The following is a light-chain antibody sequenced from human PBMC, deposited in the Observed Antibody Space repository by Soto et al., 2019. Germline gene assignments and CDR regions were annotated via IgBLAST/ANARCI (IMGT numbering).Light chain of an antibody. CDR2: GAS. CDR3: QQYGKSPYT. CDR1: QIVNNNF. J-gene: IGKJ2*01. V-gene: IGKV3-20*01. Sequence: EIVLTQSPDTLSLSPGERATLSCRASQIVNNNFLAWYQQKAGQAPRLLIYGASMRPGGIPDKFSGSGSGTDFTFSINRLEPEDFAVYSCQQYGKSPYTFAQGTKLEI.